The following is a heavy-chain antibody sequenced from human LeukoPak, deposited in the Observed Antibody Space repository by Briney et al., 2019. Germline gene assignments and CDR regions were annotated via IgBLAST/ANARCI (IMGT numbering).Heavy chain of an antibody. D-gene: IGHD3-3*01. J-gene: IGHJ4*02. CDR3: ARGQYYDFWSEPYYFDY. CDR2: ISAYNGNT. CDR1: GYTFTSYG. Sequence: GASVKVSCKASGYTFTSYGISWGRQAPGQGLEWMGWISAYNGNTNYAQKLQGRVTMTTDTSTSTAYMELRSLRSDDTAVYYCARGQYYDFWSEPYYFDYWGQGTLVTVSS. V-gene: IGHV1-18*01.